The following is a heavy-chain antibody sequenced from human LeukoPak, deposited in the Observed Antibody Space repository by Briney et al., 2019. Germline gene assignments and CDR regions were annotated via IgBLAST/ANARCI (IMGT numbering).Heavy chain of an antibody. CDR2: ISGSGTRT. Sequence: GGSLRLSCVASGFTFSSYAMSWVRQAPGKGLEWVSAISGSGTRTYYAGSVKGRVTISRDNSKNTLYLQMNSLRAEDTAVYYCAKDSGDYYESTGYFYWGQGTLVTVSS. CDR3: AKDSGDYYESTGYFY. V-gene: IGHV3-23*01. CDR1: GFTFSSYA. D-gene: IGHD3-22*01. J-gene: IGHJ4*02.